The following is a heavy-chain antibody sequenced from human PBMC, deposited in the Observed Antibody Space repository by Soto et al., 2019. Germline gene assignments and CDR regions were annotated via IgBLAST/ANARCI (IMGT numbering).Heavy chain of an antibody. D-gene: IGHD4-17*01. CDR3: ARAGGTTVTGLWHFDS. V-gene: IGHV3-33*01. CDR2: IWYDGTQK. CDR1: GFTFNTYS. J-gene: IGHJ4*02. Sequence: GGSLRLSCEASGFTFNTYSMHWVRQPPGKGLEWLAAIWYDGTQKYYADSVKGRFIISRDNSKKTLYLEMNSLRAEDTAVYYCARAGGTTVTGLWHFDSWRQGTLVTVSS.